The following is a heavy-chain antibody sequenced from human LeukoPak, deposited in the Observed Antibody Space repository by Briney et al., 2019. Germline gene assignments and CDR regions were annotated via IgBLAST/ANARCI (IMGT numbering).Heavy chain of an antibody. Sequence: PSETLSLTCTVSGGSISSCYWSWIRQPAGKGLEWIGRMYSSGSPNYNPSLKSRVTISVDTSKNQFSLKLSSVTAADTAVYYCAATMVRGVDTHFDYWGQGTLVT. J-gene: IGHJ4*02. CDR3: AATMVRGVDTHFDY. D-gene: IGHD3-10*01. CDR2: MYSSGSP. CDR1: GGSISSCY. V-gene: IGHV4-4*07.